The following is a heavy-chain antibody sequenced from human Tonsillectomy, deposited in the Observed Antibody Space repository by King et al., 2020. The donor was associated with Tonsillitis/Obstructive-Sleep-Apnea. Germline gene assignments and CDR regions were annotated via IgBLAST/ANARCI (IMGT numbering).Heavy chain of an antibody. J-gene: IGHJ4*02. CDR1: GFTFSSYE. CDR2: ISSSGSTI. Sequence: VQLVESGGGLVQPGGSLRLSCAASGFTFSSYEMNWVRQAPGKGLEWVSYISSSGSTIYYADSVKGLLTISRDNAKNSLYLQMSSLRAEDTAVYYCASGLVRGVIITAVFDYWGQGTLVTVSS. CDR3: ASGLVRGVIITAVFDY. D-gene: IGHD3-10*01. V-gene: IGHV3-48*03.